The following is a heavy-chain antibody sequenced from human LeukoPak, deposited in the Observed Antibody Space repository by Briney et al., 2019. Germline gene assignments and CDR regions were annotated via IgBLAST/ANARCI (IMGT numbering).Heavy chain of an antibody. V-gene: IGHV4-4*07. J-gene: IGHJ1*01. Sequence: PSETLSLTCTVSGGSISSYYWSWIRQPAGKGLEWIGRIYTSGSTNYNPSLKSRVTISVDKSKNQFSLKLSSVTAADTAVYYCARAGGSFPAEYFQHWGQGTLLTVSS. D-gene: IGHD1-26*01. CDR1: GGSISSYY. CDR3: ARAGGSFPAEYFQH. CDR2: IYTSGST.